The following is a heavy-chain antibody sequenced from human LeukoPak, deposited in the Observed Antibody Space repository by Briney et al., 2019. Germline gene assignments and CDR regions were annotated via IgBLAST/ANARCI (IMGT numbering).Heavy chain of an antibody. Sequence: GASVKVSCKASGYTFTSYYMHWGRQAPGQGLEWMGIINPSGGSTNYAQKFQGRVTMTRDMSTSTVYMELSSLRSEDTAVYYCAFADYSSSSGEYYYYMDVWGKGTTVTVSS. J-gene: IGHJ6*03. CDR3: AFADYSSSSGEYYYYMDV. V-gene: IGHV1-46*01. CDR2: INPSGGST. D-gene: IGHD6-6*01. CDR1: GYTFTSYY.